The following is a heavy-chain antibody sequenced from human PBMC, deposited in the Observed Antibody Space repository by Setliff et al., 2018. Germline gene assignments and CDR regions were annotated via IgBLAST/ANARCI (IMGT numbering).Heavy chain of an antibody. J-gene: IGHJ1*01. D-gene: IGHD3-10*01. Sequence: PSETLSLTCTVSNGSVSTTSHYWGWVRQPPGKGLEWIGSVYYSGYTYYSPSLESRVALSVDTSKNQFSLKVNSVTAADTAVYYCARVDFTMLQGVLGHWGQGTPVTVSS. CDR1: NGSVSTTSHY. CDR3: ARVDFTMLQGVLGH. V-gene: IGHV4-39*07. CDR2: VYYSGYT.